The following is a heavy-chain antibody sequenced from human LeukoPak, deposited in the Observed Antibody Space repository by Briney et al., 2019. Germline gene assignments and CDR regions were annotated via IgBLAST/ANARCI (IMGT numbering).Heavy chain of an antibody. Sequence: PGGSLRLSCAASGFTFSSYSMNWVRQAPGKGLEWVSYISSSSSTIYYADSVKGRFTISRDNAKNSLYLQMNSLRDEDTAVYYCARDGMVRGVIIWDAFDIWGQGTMVTASS. D-gene: IGHD3-10*01. CDR3: ARDGMVRGVIIWDAFDI. CDR1: GFTFSSYS. CDR2: ISSSSSTI. J-gene: IGHJ3*02. V-gene: IGHV3-48*02.